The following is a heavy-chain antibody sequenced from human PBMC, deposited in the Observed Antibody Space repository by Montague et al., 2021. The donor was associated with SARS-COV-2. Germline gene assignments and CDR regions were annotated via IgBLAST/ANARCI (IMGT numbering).Heavy chain of an antibody. CDR3: ARVTMTADAMDV. CDR1: GGSISSYD. CDR2: IYSVGRT. D-gene: IGHD1-14*01. Sequence: SETLSLTCTVSGGSISSYDWGWIRQSPGKGLEWIAYIYSVGRTNYNPSLRSRATISGDTSKNQFSLKVRSVTAADTAVYYCARVTMTADAMDVWGQGTMVTVSS. V-gene: IGHV4-59*01. J-gene: IGHJ3*01.